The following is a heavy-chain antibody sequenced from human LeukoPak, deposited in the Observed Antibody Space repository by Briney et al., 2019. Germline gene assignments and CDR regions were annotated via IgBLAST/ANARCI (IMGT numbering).Heavy chain of an antibody. CDR1: GGSISSSSYY. V-gene: IGHV4-39*01. J-gene: IGHJ6*03. CDR2: IYYSGST. Sequence: PSETLSLTCTVSGGSISSSSYYWGWIRQPPGKGLEWIGSIYYSGSTYYNPSLKSRVAISVDTSKNQFSLKLSSVTAADTAVYYCARAVTRDIVVVPAAIYYYYMDVWGKGTTVTVSS. D-gene: IGHD2-2*01. CDR3: ARAVTRDIVVVPAAIYYYYMDV.